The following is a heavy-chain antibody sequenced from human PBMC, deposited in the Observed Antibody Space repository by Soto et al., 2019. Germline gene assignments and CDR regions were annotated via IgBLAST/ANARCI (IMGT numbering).Heavy chain of an antibody. V-gene: IGHV1-69*13. CDR1: GGTFSISA. J-gene: IGHJ5*01. Sequence: SVKVSCKASGGTFSISAMSWLLQAPGQGLEWMGGITPTFGAVNYAQKFQGRLTITADEFTDTAYMELSSLTSEDSAVYYCAIDRRTSSLCFDSLGQGTLVSVPS. CDR3: AIDRRTSSLCFDS. D-gene: IGHD6-6*01. CDR2: ITPTFGAV.